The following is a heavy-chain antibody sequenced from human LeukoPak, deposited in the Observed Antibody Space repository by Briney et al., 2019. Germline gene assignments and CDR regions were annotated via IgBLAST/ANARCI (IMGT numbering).Heavy chain of an antibody. V-gene: IGHV4-34*01. J-gene: IGHJ5*02. CDR3: ARAGYDYVWGSYRANWFDP. D-gene: IGHD3-16*02. CDR1: GGSFSGYY. Sequence: SETLSLTCAVYGGSFSGYYWSWIRQPPGKGLEWIGEINHSGSNKYNPSLKSRVTISVDTSKNQFSLKLSSVTAADTAVYYCARAGYDYVWGSYRANWFDPWGQGTLVTVSS. CDR2: INHSGSN.